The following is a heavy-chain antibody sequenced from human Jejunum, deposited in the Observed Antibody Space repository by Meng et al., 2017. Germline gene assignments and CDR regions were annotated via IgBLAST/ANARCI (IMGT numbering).Heavy chain of an antibody. CDR2: INSDGSTK. Sequence: EVQLVESGGVLVQPGGHLRFSCAASGFTFSSSWMHWVRQVPGKGLVWVSRINSDGSTKSYADSVKGRFTISRDTAKNTLYLQMDSLVAADTAVYYCTRDTFGYHDYWGQGTLVTVSS. CDR1: GFTFSSSW. J-gene: IGHJ4*02. D-gene: IGHD6-25*01. CDR3: TRDTFGYHDY. V-gene: IGHV3-74*01.